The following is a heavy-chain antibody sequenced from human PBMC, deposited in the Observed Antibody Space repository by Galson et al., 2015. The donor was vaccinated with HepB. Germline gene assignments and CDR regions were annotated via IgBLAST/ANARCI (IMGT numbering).Heavy chain of an antibody. CDR3: ARDPLAGRAYYYGMDV. CDR2: TYYRSKWYN. Sequence: CAISGDSVSRRGVTWNWIRQSPSSGLEWLGRTYYRSKWYNDYAVSVKGRITINADTSKNQVSLQLNSVTPEDTAVYYCARDPLAGRAYYYGMDVWGQGTTVTVSS. CDR1: GDSVSRRGVT. V-gene: IGHV6-1*01. D-gene: IGHD6-19*01. J-gene: IGHJ6*02.